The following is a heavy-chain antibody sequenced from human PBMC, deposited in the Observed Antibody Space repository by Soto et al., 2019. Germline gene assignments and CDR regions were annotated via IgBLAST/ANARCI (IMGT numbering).Heavy chain of an antibody. CDR3: TSLSYGP. J-gene: IGHJ5*02. CDR1: EFTFANAW. V-gene: IGHV3-15*01. Sequence: EVQLVESGGDLVKPGGSLRLSCAASEFTFANAWISWVRQAPGKGLEWVGRIKSKADGGTTDYAAPVKGRFTISRDESQNSLYLQMNSLKAEDTAVYYCTSLSYGPWGQGTLVTVSS. D-gene: IGHD4-17*01. CDR2: IKSKADGGTT.